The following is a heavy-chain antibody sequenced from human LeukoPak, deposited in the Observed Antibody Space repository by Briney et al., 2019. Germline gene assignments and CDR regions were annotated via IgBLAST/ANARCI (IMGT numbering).Heavy chain of an antibody. CDR2: FNPEDGET. J-gene: IGHJ4*02. CDR3: ARAGISYDIVVVPALINLDY. Sequence: ASVKVSCKVSGYTLTELSMHWVRQAPGKGLEWMGGFNPEDGETIYAQKFQGRVTMTADTSTSTAYMELRSLRSDDTAVYYCARAGISYDIVVVPALINLDYWGQGTLVTVSS. CDR1: GYTLTELS. V-gene: IGHV1-24*01. D-gene: IGHD2-2*01.